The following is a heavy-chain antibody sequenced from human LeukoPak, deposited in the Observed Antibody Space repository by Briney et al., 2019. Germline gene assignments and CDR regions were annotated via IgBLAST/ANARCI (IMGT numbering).Heavy chain of an antibody. CDR1: GFTFGDYY. CDR2: ISSSGSTM. V-gene: IGHV3-11*01. D-gene: IGHD3-22*01. CDR3: AKSPPRITMIVVVNPFDY. J-gene: IGHJ4*02. Sequence: GGSLRLSCAASGFTFGDYYMGWIRQAPGKGLEWVSYISSSGSTMLYPDSVKGRFTISRDNAKKSLYLQMNSLRAEDTAVYYCAKSPPRITMIVVVNPFDYWGQGTLVTVSS.